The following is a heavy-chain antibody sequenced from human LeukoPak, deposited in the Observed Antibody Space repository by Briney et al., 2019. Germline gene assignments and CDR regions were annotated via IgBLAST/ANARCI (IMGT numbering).Heavy chain of an antibody. J-gene: IGHJ3*02. CDR3: ARKRGLGDPGSAFDI. CDR1: GYTFTGYY. D-gene: IGHD1-26*01. CDR2: INPNSGGT. V-gene: IGHV1-2*04. Sequence: VASVKVSCKASGYTFTGYYMHWVRQAPGQGLEWMGWINPNSGGTNYAQKFQGWVTMTRDTSISTAYMELSRLRSDDTAVYYCARKRGLGDPGSAFDIWGQGTMVTVSS.